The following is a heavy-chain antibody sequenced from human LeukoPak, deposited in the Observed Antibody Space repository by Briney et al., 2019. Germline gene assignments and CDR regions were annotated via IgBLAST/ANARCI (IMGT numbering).Heavy chain of an antibody. CDR3: ARGYPHAFDV. CDR1: GDSINSGDYY. CDR2: VYYSWTT. Sequence: SETLSLTCTVSGDSINSGDYYWTWIRQPPGKGLEWIGYVYYSWTTDYSPSLKTRLTISADTSRNQFSLKLNSVTAADTAMYYCARGYPHAFDVWGQGTIVTVSS. V-gene: IGHV4-30-4*08. J-gene: IGHJ3*01. D-gene: IGHD3-16*02.